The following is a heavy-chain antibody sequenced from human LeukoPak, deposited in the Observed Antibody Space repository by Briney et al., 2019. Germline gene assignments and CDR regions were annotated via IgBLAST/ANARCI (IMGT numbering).Heavy chain of an antibody. CDR1: GYTFTSYD. CDR3: AREKAVAGPIDY. J-gene: IGHJ4*02. Sequence: ASVKVSCKASGYTFTSYDINWVRQATGQGLEWMGWMNPNSGNTGYAQKFQGRVTMTRNTSISTAYMELSSLRSEDTAVYYCAREKAVAGPIDYWGQGTLVTVSS. V-gene: IGHV1-8*01. D-gene: IGHD6-19*01. CDR2: MNPNSGNT.